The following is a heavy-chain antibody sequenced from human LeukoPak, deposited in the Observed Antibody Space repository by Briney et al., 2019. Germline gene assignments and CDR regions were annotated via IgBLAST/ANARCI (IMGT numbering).Heavy chain of an antibody. D-gene: IGHD3-16*02. CDR1: GYTFTGYY. CDR3: ATTDYVWGSYRLTHFDY. Sequence: GASVKLSCKASGYTFTGYYMHWGRQSPGQGLEWMGWINPNSGGTNYAQKFQGRVTMTRDTSISTAYMELSRLRSDDTAVYYCATTDYVWGSYRLTHFDYRGQGTLVTVSS. J-gene: IGHJ4*02. V-gene: IGHV1-2*02. CDR2: INPNSGGT.